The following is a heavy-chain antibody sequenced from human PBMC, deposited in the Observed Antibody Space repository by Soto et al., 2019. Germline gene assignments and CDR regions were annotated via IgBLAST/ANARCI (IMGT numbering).Heavy chain of an antibody. D-gene: IGHD3-9*01. V-gene: IGHV3-23*01. CDR3: PKTAVGILRHFDWPRTPDY. CDR1: GFTFSSYA. CDR2: ISGSGCST. Sequence: GGSLRRSCSASGFTFSSYALSWVRQAPGNXLEWFSPISGSGCSTYYADSVKGRFTISRDNSKHALYLQMNSLSDDDTAVYYCPKTAVGILRHFDWPRTPDYLGQRTLVIASS. J-gene: IGHJ4*02.